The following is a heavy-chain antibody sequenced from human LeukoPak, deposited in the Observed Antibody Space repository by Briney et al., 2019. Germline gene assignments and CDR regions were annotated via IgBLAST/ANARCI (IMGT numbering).Heavy chain of an antibody. CDR1: GFTFSSYW. J-gene: IGHJ4*02. CDR3: ARYLGSIAAAGDFDY. V-gene: IGHV3-7*01. CDR2: IKQDGSEK. D-gene: IGHD6-13*01. Sequence: GGSLRLSCAASGFTFSSYWMSWVRQAPGKGLEWVANIKQDGSEKYYVDSVKGRFTISRDNAKNSLYLQMNSLRAEDTAVYYCARYLGSIAAAGDFDYWGQGTLVTVSS.